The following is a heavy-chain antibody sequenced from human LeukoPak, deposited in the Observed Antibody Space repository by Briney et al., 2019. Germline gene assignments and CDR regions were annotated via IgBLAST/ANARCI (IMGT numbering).Heavy chain of an antibody. CDR3: AKVATEAYYFDY. V-gene: IGHV3-48*03. D-gene: IGHD5-12*01. CDR1: GFTFSSYE. J-gene: IGHJ4*02. Sequence: GGSLRLSCAASGFTFSSYEMNWVRQAPEKGLEWVSYIGSFGTTISYADSVKGRFTISRDNAKSSLYLQMSSLRAEDTAVYYCAKVATEAYYFDYWGQGTLVTVSS. CDR2: IGSFGTTI.